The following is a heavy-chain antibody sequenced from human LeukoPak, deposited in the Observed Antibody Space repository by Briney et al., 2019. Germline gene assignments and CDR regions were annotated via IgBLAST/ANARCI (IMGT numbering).Heavy chain of an antibody. J-gene: IGHJ4*02. CDR2: ISGSDGST. CDR3: ARDRGIAVAGSFDY. Sequence: GGFLRLSCAASGFTFSTYAMSWVRQAPGKGLEWVSGISGSDGSTYYADSVKGRFTISRDNFKNTLYLQMNSLRVEDTAVYYCARDRGIAVAGSFDYWGQGTQAIVSS. V-gene: IGHV3-23*01. CDR1: GFTFSTYA. D-gene: IGHD6-19*01.